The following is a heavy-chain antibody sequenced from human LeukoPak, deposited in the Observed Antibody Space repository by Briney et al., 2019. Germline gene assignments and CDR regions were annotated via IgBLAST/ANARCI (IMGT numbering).Heavy chain of an antibody. Sequence: TGGSLRLSCAASGFTFSTYWMTWVRQAPGKGLEWVANIKEDGSEKHYVDSVKGRFTISRDNARNSLYLQMNSLRAEDTALYYCARARYSDYWGQGTLVTVPS. CDR3: ARARYSDY. V-gene: IGHV3-7*01. CDR2: IKEDGSEK. CDR1: GFTFSTYW. D-gene: IGHD5-12*01. J-gene: IGHJ4*02.